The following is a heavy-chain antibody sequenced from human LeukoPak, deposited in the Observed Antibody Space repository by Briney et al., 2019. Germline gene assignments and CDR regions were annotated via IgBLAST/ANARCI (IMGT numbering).Heavy chain of an antibody. Sequence: PGGSLRLSCAASGFTFSSYAMSWVRQAPGKGLEWVSAISGSGGSTYYADSVKGRFTISRDNSKNTPYLQMNSLRAEDTAVYYCAKDKWYGGNSHICHYWGQGTLVTVSS. D-gene: IGHD4-23*01. CDR3: AKDKWYGGNSHICHY. J-gene: IGHJ4*02. CDR2: ISGSGGST. V-gene: IGHV3-23*01. CDR1: GFTFSSYA.